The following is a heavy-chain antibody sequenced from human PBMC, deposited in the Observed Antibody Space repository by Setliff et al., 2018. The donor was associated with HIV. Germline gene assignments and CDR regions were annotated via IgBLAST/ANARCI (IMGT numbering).Heavy chain of an antibody. J-gene: IGHJ3*02. Sequence: PSVKVSCKASGDAFTDYYIHWVRQAPGQGLEWMGWINPNSGGTNYAQKFQGRVTMTRDTSISTAFMDLSRLRSDDTAVYYCARDPGYKSSWYGAFDIWGQGTMVTVSS. CDR1: GDAFTDYY. V-gene: IGHV1-2*02. D-gene: IGHD6-13*01. CDR2: INPNSGGT. CDR3: ARDPGYKSSWYGAFDI.